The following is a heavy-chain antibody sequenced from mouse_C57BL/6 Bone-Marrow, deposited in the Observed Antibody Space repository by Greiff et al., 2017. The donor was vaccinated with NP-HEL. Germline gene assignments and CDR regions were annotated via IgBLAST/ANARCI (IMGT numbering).Heavy chain of an antibody. CDR2: IYPGSGNT. D-gene: IGHD2-2*01. V-gene: IGHV1-76*01. J-gene: IGHJ3*01. Sequence: QVQLQQSGAELVRPGASVKLSCKASGYTFTDYYINWVKQRPGQGLEWIARIYPGSGNTYYNEKFKGKATLTAEKSSSTAYMQLSSLTSEDSAVYFCARREGYDGSWFAYWGQGTLVTFSA. CDR1: GYTFTDYY. CDR3: ARREGYDGSWFAY.